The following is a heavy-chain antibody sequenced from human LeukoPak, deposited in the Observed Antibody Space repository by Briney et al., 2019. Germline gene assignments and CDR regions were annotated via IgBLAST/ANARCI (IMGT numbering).Heavy chain of an antibody. D-gene: IGHD6-25*01. CDR2: IYYSGST. Sequence: SETLSLTCIVSGGSISSYYWSWIRQPPGKGLEWIGYIYYSGSTNYNPSLKSRVTISVDTSKNQFSLKLSSVTAADTAVYYCARDSSSGNYYYYGMDVWGQGTTVTVSS. J-gene: IGHJ6*02. CDR1: GGSISSYY. CDR3: ARDSSSGNYYYYGMDV. V-gene: IGHV4-59*01.